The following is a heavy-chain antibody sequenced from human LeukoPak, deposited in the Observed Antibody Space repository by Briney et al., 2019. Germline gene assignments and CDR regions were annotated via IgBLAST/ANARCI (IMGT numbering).Heavy chain of an antibody. CDR3: ARVHDYGELDY. D-gene: IGHD4-17*01. CDR1: GFTFSSYW. CDR2: INSDGSST. J-gene: IGHJ4*02. V-gene: IGHV3-74*01. Sequence: GGSLRLPCAASGFTFSSYWMHWVRQAPGKGLVWVSRINSDGSSTSYADSVKGRFTISRDNAKNTLYLQMNSLRAEDTAVYYCARVHDYGELDYWGQGTLVTVSS.